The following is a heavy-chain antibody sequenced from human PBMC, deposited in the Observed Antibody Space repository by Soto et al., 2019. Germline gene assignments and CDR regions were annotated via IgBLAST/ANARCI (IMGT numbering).Heavy chain of an antibody. D-gene: IGHD3-9*01. Sequence: GSLRLAGSASGFTFSSYGMHWVRQAAGKGLEWVAVISYDGSNKYYADSVKVRFTISRDNSKNTLYLQMNSLRAEDTAVYYCENPILAGYYNEGMDVWGQGTTVTVYS. CDR3: ENPILAGYYNEGMDV. V-gene: IGHV3-30*18. CDR2: ISYDGSNK. CDR1: GFTFSSYG. J-gene: IGHJ6*02.